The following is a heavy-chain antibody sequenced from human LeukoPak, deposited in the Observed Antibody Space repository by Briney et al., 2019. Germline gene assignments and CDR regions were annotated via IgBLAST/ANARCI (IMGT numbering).Heavy chain of an antibody. Sequence: GESLQISCQGSGYSFTSYWIGWVRQMPGKGLEWMGIIYPGDSDTRYSPSFQGQVTISADKSISTAYLQWSSLKASNTAMYYCARRRAVAGTYYGMDVWGQGTTVTVSS. V-gene: IGHV5-51*01. CDR2: IYPGDSDT. CDR3: ARRRAVAGTYYGMDV. CDR1: GYSFTSYW. J-gene: IGHJ6*02. D-gene: IGHD6-19*01.